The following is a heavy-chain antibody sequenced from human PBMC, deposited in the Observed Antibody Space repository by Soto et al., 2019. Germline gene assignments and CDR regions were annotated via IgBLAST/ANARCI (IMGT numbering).Heavy chain of an antibody. V-gene: IGHV4-30-2*01. CDR3: ARAVAPYLGTWFDP. Sequence: QLQLQESGSGLVKPSQTLSLTCAVSGGSISSGNSYSWSWIRQPPGKGLEWIGSISHSGSTSYNPSLKGRVTMSVDKSKNQFSLNLSSGTAADMAVYYCARAVAPYLGTWFDPWGQGTLVIVSS. CDR1: GGSISSGNSYS. CDR2: ISHSGST. J-gene: IGHJ5*02. D-gene: IGHD3-16*01.